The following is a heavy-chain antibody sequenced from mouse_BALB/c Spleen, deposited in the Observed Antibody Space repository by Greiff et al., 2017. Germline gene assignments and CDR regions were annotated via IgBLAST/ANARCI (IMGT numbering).Heavy chain of an antibody. D-gene: IGHD2-3*01. CDR2: INPGSGGT. CDR1: GYAFTNYL. CDR3: ARGYYYFDY. Sequence: QVQLKESGAELVRPGTSVKVSFKASGYAFTNYLIEWVKQRPGQGLEWIGVINPGSGGTNYNEKFKGKATLTADKSSSTAYMQLSSLTSDDSAVYFCARGYYYFDYWGQGTTLTVSS. J-gene: IGHJ2*01. V-gene: IGHV1-54*01.